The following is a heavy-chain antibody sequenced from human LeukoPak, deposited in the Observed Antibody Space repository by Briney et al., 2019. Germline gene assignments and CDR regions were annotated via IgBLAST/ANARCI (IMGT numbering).Heavy chain of an antibody. CDR3: ARARGLGYGDDVRWFDP. V-gene: IGHV3-11*04. CDR1: GFTFSDYY. D-gene: IGHD4-17*01. Sequence: GGSLRLSCAASGFTFSDYYMTWIRQAPGKGLEWISYISQSSAAIYYADSVKGRFTISRDDVKNSVFLQMKSLRVEDTAVYYCARARGLGYGDDVRWFDPWGQGTLVTVSS. J-gene: IGHJ5*02. CDR2: ISQSSAAI.